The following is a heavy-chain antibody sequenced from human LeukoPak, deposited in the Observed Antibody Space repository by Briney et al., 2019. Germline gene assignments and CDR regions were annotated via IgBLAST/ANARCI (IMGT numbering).Heavy chain of an antibody. CDR2: INQDASDK. CDR3: QAYGSGAIDY. Sequence: GGSLRLSCAGSGFTFSTYWMSWVRQAPGKGLEWVANINQDASDKNYVDSVKGRFTISRDNAKNSLYLQLNSLRAEDTAVYYCQAYGSGAIDYWGHGTLVTFSS. D-gene: IGHD3-10*01. J-gene: IGHJ4*01. V-gene: IGHV3-7*01. CDR1: GFTFSTYW.